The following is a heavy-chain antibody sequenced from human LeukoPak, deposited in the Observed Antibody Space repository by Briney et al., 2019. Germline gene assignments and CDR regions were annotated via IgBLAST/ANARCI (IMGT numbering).Heavy chain of an antibody. Sequence: SVKVSCKASGGTFSSYAISWVRQAPGQGLEWMGRIIPILGIANYAQKFQGRVTITADKSTSTAYMELSSLRSEDTAVYYCATVAPEPEWLPLLGAFDIWGQGTMVTVSS. D-gene: IGHD3-3*01. CDR2: IIPILGIA. J-gene: IGHJ3*02. V-gene: IGHV1-69*04. CDR1: GGTFSSYA. CDR3: ATVAPEPEWLPLLGAFDI.